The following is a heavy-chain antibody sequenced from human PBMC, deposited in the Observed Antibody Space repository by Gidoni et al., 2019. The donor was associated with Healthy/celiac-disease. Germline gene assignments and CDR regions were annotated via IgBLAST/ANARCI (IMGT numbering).Heavy chain of an antibody. D-gene: IGHD2-15*01. CDR1: GFTFSSYG. J-gene: IGHJ6*03. CDR2: ISYDGSNK. CDR3: AKDDSSYYYYYMDV. V-gene: IGHV3-30*18. Sequence: QVQLVESGGGVVQPGRSLRLSCAASGFTFSSYGMHWVRQAPGKGLEWVAVISYDGSNKYYADSVKGRFTISRDNSKNTLYLQMNSLRAEDTAVYYCAKDDSSYYYYYMDVWGKGTTVTVSS.